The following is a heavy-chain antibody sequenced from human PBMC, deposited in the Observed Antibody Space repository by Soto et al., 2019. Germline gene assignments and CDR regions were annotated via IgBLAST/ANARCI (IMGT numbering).Heavy chain of an antibody. D-gene: IGHD3-10*01. CDR3: ARDPILLWFGELSNWFDP. V-gene: IGHV3-74*01. Sequence: LRLSCAASGFTFSSYWMHWVRQAPGKGLVWVSRINSDGSSTSYADSVKGRFTISRDNAKNTLYLQMNSLRAEDTAVYYCARDPILLWFGELSNWFDPWGQGTLVTVSS. CDR1: GFTFSSYW. J-gene: IGHJ5*02. CDR2: INSDGSST.